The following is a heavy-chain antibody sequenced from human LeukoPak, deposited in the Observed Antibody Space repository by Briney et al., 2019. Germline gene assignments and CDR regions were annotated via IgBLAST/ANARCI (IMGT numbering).Heavy chain of an antibody. V-gene: IGHV4-59*08. J-gene: IGHJ4*02. Sequence: PSETLSLTCTVSGGSISSYYWSWIRQPPGKGLEWIGNIYYSGSTNYNPSLKSRVTISVDTSKNQFSLKLSSVTAADTAVYYCASWRAAYYFDYWGQGTLVTVSS. CDR1: GGSISSYY. CDR2: IYYSGST. D-gene: IGHD6-25*01. CDR3: ASWRAAYYFDY.